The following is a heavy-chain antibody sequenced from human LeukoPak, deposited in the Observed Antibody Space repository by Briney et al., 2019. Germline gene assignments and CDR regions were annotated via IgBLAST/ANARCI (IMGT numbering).Heavy chain of an antibody. J-gene: IGHJ2*01. CDR1: GRSISSGSYY. D-gene: IGHD5-24*01. V-gene: IGHV4-61*02. CDR3: ARDLQSDYWYFDL. CDR2: IYTSGST. Sequence: SQTLSLTCTVSGRSISSGSYYWSWLRQPAGKGLEWIGRIYTSGSTNYNPSLKSRVTISVDTSKNQFSLKLSSVTAADTAVYYCARDLQSDYWYFDLWGRGTLVTVSS.